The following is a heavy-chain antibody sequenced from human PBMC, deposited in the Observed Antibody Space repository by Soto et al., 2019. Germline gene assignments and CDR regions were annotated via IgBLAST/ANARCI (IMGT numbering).Heavy chain of an antibody. CDR3: TTIIVDFWGNYDH. CDR2: IKSKGNNYAT. V-gene: IGHV3-73*01. Sequence: EVQLVESGGGLVQPGGSLKLSCAASGFTFSGSAMHWVRQASGKGLEWVGRIKSKGNNYATAYAAAVKGRFTISRDDSNNTAYLQMNSLITADKAVYYCTTIIVDFWGNYDHWGQGTLVTVSS. D-gene: IGHD3-3*01. J-gene: IGHJ4*02. CDR1: GFTFSGSA.